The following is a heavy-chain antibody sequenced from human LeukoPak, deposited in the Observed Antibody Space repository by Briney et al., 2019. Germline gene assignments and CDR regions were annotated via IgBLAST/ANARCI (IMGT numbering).Heavy chain of an antibody. CDR3: ARALKKKGVTGGGGILDY. D-gene: IGHD3-10*01. Sequence: GGSLRLSCAASGFTFSSYAMHWVRQAPGKGLEWVAVISYDGSNKYYADSVKGRFAISRDNSKNTLYLQMNSLRAEDTGGFYWARALKKKGVTGGGGILDYWGQGTLVTVSS. CDR1: GFTFSSYA. J-gene: IGHJ4*02. CDR2: ISYDGSNK. V-gene: IGHV3-30*09.